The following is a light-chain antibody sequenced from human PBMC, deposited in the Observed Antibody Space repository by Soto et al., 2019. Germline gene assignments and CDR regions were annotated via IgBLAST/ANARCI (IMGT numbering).Light chain of an antibody. Sequence: QSVLTQPPSGSGAPGQRVTISCTGSSSNIGAGYDVHWYQQLPGTAPKLFIYANNNRPSGVPDRFSGSKSDTSASLAVTGLRAEDEADYYCQSYDNSLSAWVFGGGTKLTVL. CDR2: ANN. V-gene: IGLV1-40*01. CDR1: SSNIGAGYD. CDR3: QSYDNSLSAWV. J-gene: IGLJ3*02.